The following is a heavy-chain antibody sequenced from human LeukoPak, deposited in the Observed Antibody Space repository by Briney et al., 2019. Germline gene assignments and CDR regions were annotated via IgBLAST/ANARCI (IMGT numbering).Heavy chain of an antibody. CDR1: GFTFSSYS. V-gene: IGHV3-21*01. J-gene: IGHJ4*02. D-gene: IGHD4/OR15-4a*01. Sequence: GGSLRLSCAASGFTFSSYSMNWVRQAPGMGLEWVSSISSSSTYIYYADSVKGRFTISRDNTKNSLYLQMNSLRAEVTAVYYCARFQGAHYWGQGTLVTVSS. CDR3: ARFQGAHY. CDR2: ISSSSTYI.